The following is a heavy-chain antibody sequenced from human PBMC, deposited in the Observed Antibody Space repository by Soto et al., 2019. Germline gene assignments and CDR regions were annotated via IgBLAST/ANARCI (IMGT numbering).Heavy chain of an antibody. V-gene: IGHV1-3*05. CDR3: ARDGTGDYVWGSYRPFGMDV. D-gene: IGHD3-16*02. J-gene: IGHJ6*02. Sequence: QVQLVQSGAEEKKPGASVKVSCKASGYTFTSYAMHWVRQAPGQRLEWMGWINAGNGNTKYSQKFQGRVTITRDTSASTAYIELSSLRSEDTAVYYCARDGTGDYVWGSYRPFGMDVWGQGTTVTVSS. CDR1: GYTFTSYA. CDR2: INAGNGNT.